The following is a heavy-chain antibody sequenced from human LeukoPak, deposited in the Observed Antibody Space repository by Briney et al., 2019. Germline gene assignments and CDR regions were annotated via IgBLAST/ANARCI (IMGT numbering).Heavy chain of an antibody. CDR1: GGSISSYY. Sequence: SETLSLTCTVSGGSISSYYWSWIRQPPGKGLEWIGGIYYSGSSYYNPSLKSRVTISVDTSKNQFSLKLSSVTAADTAVYYCAREITWHMDVWGKGTTVTVSS. V-gene: IGHV4-59*12. CDR2: IYYSGSS. D-gene: IGHD1-14*01. J-gene: IGHJ6*03. CDR3: AREITWHMDV.